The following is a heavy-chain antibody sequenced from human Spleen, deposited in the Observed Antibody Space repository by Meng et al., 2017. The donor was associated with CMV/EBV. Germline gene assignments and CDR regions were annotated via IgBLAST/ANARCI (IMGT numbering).Heavy chain of an antibody. J-gene: IGHJ4*02. CDR1: GYSISSGYY. V-gene: IGHV4-38-2*02. CDR3: ARALGAYYFDY. D-gene: IGHD1-26*01. CDR2: IYHSGST. Sequence: SETLSLTCTVSGYSISSGYYWGWIRQPPGEGLEWIGSIYHSGSTYYNPSLKSRVTISLDTSQNQFSLKLSSVTAADTVVYYCARALGAYYFDYWGQGTLVTVSS.